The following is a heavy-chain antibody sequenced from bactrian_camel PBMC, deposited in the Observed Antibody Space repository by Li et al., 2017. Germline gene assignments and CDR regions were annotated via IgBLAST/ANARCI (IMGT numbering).Heavy chain of an antibody. CDR3: AAPRARCLGWSTFFGY. CDR1: GFTFSTYA. D-gene: IGHD5*01. J-gene: IGHJ6*01. CDR2: VNNGVAVET. Sequence: VQLVESGGGLVQPGRSLRLSCAASGFTFSTYAMSWVRQAPGKGLEWVSTVNNGVAVETNYGDSEKGRFIISRDNARNTLYLQMNSLKPEDTATYYCAAPRARCLGWSTFFGYLGQGTQVTV. V-gene: IGHV3S40*01.